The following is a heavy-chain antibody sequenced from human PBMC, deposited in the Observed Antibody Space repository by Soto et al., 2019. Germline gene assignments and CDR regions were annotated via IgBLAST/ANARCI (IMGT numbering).Heavy chain of an antibody. CDR1: GGTFSSYA. Sequence: SVKVSCKASGGTFSSYAISWVRQAPGQGLEWMGGIIPIFGTANYAQKFQGRVTITADKSTSTAYMELSSLRSEDTAVYYCATLYDILTGYYDYWGQRTLVTVSS. D-gene: IGHD3-9*01. CDR2: IIPIFGTA. V-gene: IGHV1-69*06. CDR3: ATLYDILTGYYDY. J-gene: IGHJ4*02.